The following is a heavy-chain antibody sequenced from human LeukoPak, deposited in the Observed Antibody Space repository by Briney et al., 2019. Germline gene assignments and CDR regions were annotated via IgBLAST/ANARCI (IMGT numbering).Heavy chain of an antibody. CDR1: GFTVSSNY. D-gene: IGHD6-13*01. CDR2: IYSGGNT. J-gene: IGHJ6*03. V-gene: IGHV3-53*01. CDR3: ARDSAAGTHYYYMDV. Sequence: GGSLRLSCAASGFTVSSNYKSWVRQAPGKGLEWVSVIYSGGNTYYADSVKGRFTISRDNSKNTLYLQMNSLRAEDTAVYYCARDSAAGTHYYYMDVWGRGTTVTVSS.